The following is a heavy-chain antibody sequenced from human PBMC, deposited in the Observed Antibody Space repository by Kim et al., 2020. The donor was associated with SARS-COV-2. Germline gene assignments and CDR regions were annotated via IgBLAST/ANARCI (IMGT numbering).Heavy chain of an antibody. CDR3: ARATSIGCVDY. CDR1: GASVSSHY. V-gene: IGHV4-59*02. J-gene: IGHJ4*02. CDR2: VYYSGST. Sequence: SETLSLTCTVSGASVSSHYCIWIRQSPGKGLECIGYVYYSGSTNYNTSLKSRVPISVDTPKNQFSLNLNSVTAEDTAVYYCARATSIGCVDYWGQGTLVT. D-gene: IGHD6-6*01.